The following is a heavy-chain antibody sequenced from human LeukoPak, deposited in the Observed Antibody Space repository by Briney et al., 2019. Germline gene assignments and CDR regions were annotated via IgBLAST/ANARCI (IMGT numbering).Heavy chain of an antibody. D-gene: IGHD2-15*01. CDR3: ARRPSGYCSGGSCYDYPFDY. CDR2: IYYSGST. V-gene: IGHV4-59*08. J-gene: IGHJ4*02. CDR1: GGSISSYY. Sequence: SETLSLTCTVSGGSISSYYWSWIRQPPGKGLEGIGYIYYSGSTNYNPSPKSRVTISVDTSKNQFSLKLSSVTAADTAVYYCARRPSGYCSGGSCYDYPFDYWGQGTLVTVSS.